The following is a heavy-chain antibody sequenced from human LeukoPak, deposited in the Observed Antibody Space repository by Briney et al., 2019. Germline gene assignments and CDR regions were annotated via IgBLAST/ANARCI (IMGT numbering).Heavy chain of an antibody. Sequence: SETLSLTCTVSGGSISSSSYYWSWIRQPPGKGLEWIGEINHSGSTNYSPSLKSRVTISVDTSKNQFSLKLSSVTAADTAVYYCARGLLVDYWGQGTLVTVSS. CDR3: ARGLLVDY. CDR2: INHSGST. V-gene: IGHV4-39*07. D-gene: IGHD2-15*01. CDR1: GGSISSSSYY. J-gene: IGHJ4*02.